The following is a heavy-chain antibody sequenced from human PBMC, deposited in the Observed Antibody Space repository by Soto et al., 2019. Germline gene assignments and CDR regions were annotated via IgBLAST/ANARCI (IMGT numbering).Heavy chain of an antibody. J-gene: IGHJ4*02. Sequence: SETLSLTCTVSGCSISSSNWWSWVRQPPGKGLEWIGEIYHSGSTNYNPSLKSRVTISVDKSKNQFSLKLSSVTAADTAVYYCASSGSGSYHIDYWGQGTLVTVSS. CDR2: IYHSGST. CDR3: ASSGSGSYHIDY. CDR1: GCSISSSNW. D-gene: IGHD1-26*01. V-gene: IGHV4-4*02.